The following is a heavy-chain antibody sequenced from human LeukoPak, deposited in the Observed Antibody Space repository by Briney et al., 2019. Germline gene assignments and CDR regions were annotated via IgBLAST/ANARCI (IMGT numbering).Heavy chain of an antibody. J-gene: IGHJ4*02. CDR2: INPNSGGT. V-gene: IGHV1-2*02. CDR1: GYTFTGYY. D-gene: IGHD6-13*01. CDR3: AREAAAGRDPPDY. Sequence: ASVKVSYKASGYTFTGYYMHWVRRAPGQGLEWMGWINPNSGGTNYAQKFQGRVTMTRDTSISTAYMELSRLRSDDTAVYYCAREAAAGRDPPDYWGQGTLVTVSS.